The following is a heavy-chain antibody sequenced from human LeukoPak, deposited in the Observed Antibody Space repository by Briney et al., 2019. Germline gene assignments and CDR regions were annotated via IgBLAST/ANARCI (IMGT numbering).Heavy chain of an antibody. V-gene: IGHV3-33*06. CDR1: GFTFSSYG. D-gene: IGHD6-19*01. Sequence: PGGSLRLSCAASGFTFSSYGMHWVRQAPGKGLEWVAVIWYDGSNKYYADSVKGRFTISRDNSKNTLYLQMNSLRAGDTAVYYCAKDPYSSGWYPHYYYMDVWGKGTTVTVSS. J-gene: IGHJ6*03. CDR2: IWYDGSNK. CDR3: AKDPYSSGWYPHYYYMDV.